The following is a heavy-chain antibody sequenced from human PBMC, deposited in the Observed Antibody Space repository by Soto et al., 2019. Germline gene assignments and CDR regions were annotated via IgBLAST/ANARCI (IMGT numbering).Heavy chain of an antibody. D-gene: IGHD3-10*01. CDR3: ARPRYYYGSGGYYDY. CDR2: IYYSGST. J-gene: IGHJ4*02. V-gene: IGHV4-39*01. Sequence: SETLSLTCTVSGGSISSSSYYWGWIRQPPGKGLEWIGSIYYSGSTYYNPSLKSRVTISVDTSKNQFSLKLSSVTAADTAVYYCARPRYYYGSGGYYDYWGQGTLVTVSS. CDR1: GGSISSSSYY.